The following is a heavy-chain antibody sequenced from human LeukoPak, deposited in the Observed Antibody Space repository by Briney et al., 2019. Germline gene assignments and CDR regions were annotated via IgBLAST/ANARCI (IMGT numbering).Heavy chain of an antibody. CDR2: INSDGSST. D-gene: IGHD6-25*01. CDR1: GFTFSSYW. J-gene: IGHJ3*02. CDR3: ARRSAAKDAFDI. V-gene: IGHV3-74*01. Sequence: GGSLRLSCAASGFTFSSYWMHWVRQAPGKGLVWVSRINSDGSSTSYADLVKGRFTISRDNAKNTLYLQMNSLRAEDTAVYYCARRSAAKDAFDIWGQGTMVTVSS.